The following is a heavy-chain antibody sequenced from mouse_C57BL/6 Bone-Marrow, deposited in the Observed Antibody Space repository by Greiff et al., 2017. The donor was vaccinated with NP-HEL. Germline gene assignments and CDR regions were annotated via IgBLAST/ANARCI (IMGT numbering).Heavy chain of an antibody. J-gene: IGHJ3*01. CDR3: AREGLYYDFFAY. D-gene: IGHD2-4*01. V-gene: IGHV1-59*01. CDR2: IDPSDSYT. CDR1: GYTFTSYW. Sequence: VQLQQPGAELVRPGTSVKLSCTASGYTFTSYWMHWVKQRPGQGLEWIGVIDPSDSYTNYNQKFKGKATLTVDTSSSTAYMQLSSLTSEDSAVYYCAREGLYYDFFAYWGQGTLVTVSA.